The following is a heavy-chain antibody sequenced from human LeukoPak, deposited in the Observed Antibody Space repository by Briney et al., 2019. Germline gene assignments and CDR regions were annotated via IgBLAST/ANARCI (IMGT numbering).Heavy chain of an antibody. CDR1: GDSISSYY. Sequence: PSETLPLTCTVSGDSISSYYWSWIRQPPGKGLEWMGYINYSGNTNYNPSLKSRVTISVDTSKNQFSLRLTSVTAADTAVYYCAREGRQDYVYFDCWCQGPLVTVSS. D-gene: IGHD4-17*01. CDR2: INYSGNT. J-gene: IGHJ4*02. V-gene: IGHV4-59*01. CDR3: AREGRQDYVYFDC.